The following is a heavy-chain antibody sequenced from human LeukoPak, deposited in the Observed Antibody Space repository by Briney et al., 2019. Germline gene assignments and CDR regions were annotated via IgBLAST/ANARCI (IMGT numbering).Heavy chain of an antibody. Sequence: GGSLRLSCAASGFTFDDYAMHWVRQAPGKGLEWVSLISGDGGSTYYADSVKSRFTISRDNSKNSLYLQMNSLRTEDTALYYCAKDIRRWLQSGSFDYWGQGTLVTVSS. V-gene: IGHV3-43*02. CDR1: GFTFDDYA. D-gene: IGHD5-24*01. CDR3: AKDIRRWLQSGSFDY. CDR2: ISGDGGST. J-gene: IGHJ4*02.